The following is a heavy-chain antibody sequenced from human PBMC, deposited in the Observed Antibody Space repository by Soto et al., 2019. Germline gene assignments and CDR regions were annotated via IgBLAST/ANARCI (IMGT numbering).Heavy chain of an antibody. V-gene: IGHV4-59*01. J-gene: IGHJ5*02. CDR2: IFYSGST. CDR1: GGSISNYY. CDR3: AKDSGYNYGYFRWFDP. D-gene: IGHD5-18*01. Sequence: PSETLSLTCTVSGGSISNYYWSWIRQPPGRGLEWIGHIFYSGSTNYNPAQKSRVTISVETSKSQFSLKLSSVTAADTAVYYCAKDSGYNYGYFRWFDPWGQGTLVTVSS.